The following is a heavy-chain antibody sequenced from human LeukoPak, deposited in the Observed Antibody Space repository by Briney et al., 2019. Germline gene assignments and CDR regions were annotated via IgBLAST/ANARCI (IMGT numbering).Heavy chain of an antibody. CDR3: ASQSPACDY. V-gene: IGHV1-18*01. CDR2: ISTYNGNT. Sequence: GASVKVSCKASGYXFTSYGINWVRQAPGQGLQWMGWISTYNGNTNYAQKFQGRVTMTTDTSTSTAYLELRSLRSDDTAVYYCASQSPACDYWGQGTQVTVSS. CDR1: GYXFTSYG. J-gene: IGHJ4*02.